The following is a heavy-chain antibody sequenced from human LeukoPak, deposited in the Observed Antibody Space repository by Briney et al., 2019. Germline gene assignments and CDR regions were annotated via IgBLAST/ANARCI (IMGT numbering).Heavy chain of an antibody. CDR3: AVANWGPPILRTTDFDY. CDR2: ISAYNGNT. D-gene: IGHD7-27*01. CDR1: GYTFTSYG. J-gene: IGHJ4*02. Sequence: ASVKVSCKASGYTFTSYGISWVRQAPGQGLEWMGWISAYNGNTNYAQKLQGRVTMTTDTSTSTAYMELRSLRSDDTAVYYCAVANWGPPILRTTDFDYWGQGTLVTASS. V-gene: IGHV1-18*01.